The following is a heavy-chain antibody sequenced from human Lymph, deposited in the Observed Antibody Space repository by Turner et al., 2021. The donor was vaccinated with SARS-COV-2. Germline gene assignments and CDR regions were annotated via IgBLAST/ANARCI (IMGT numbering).Heavy chain of an antibody. CDR1: GFTFSSYA. V-gene: IGHV3-30*04. D-gene: IGHD3-10*01. Sequence: QVQLVASGGGVVQPGRSLRLSCTASGFTFSSYAMHWVRQAPGKGLEWVSLISYDGSNKYYADSVKGRFTISRDNSKNTLYLQMNSLRTEDTAVYHCAREMGSGSDYWGQGTLVTVSS. CDR2: ISYDGSNK. CDR3: AREMGSGSDY. J-gene: IGHJ4*02.